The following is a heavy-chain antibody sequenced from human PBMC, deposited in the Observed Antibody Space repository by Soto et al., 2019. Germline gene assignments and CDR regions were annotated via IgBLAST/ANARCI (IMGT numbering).Heavy chain of an antibody. CDR1: VFTLRSYA. Sequence: PGGALRLSCAASVFTLRSYAMGWFRQARVEGLEWVSAISGSGGSTYYADPVKGRFTISRDNSKNTLYLQMNSLRAEDTAVYYCAKGSSSSQYYYYGMDVWGQGTTVTVSS. J-gene: IGHJ6*02. D-gene: IGHD6-6*01. V-gene: IGHV3-23*01. CDR3: AKGSSSSQYYYYGMDV. CDR2: ISGSGGST.